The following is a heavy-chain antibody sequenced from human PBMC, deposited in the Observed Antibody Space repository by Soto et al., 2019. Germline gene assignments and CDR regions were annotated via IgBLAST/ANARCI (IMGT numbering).Heavy chain of an antibody. J-gene: IGHJ5*02. V-gene: IGHV1-8*01. D-gene: IGHD6-13*01. CDR3: ASSRYSSSWYNWFDP. CDR2: MNPNSGNT. CDR1: GYTFTSYD. Sequence: ASVKVSCTASGYTFTSYDINWVRQATGQGLEWMGWMNPNSGNTGYAQKFQGRVTMTRNTSISTAYMELSSLRSEDTAVYYCASSRYSSSWYNWFDPWGQGTLVTVSS.